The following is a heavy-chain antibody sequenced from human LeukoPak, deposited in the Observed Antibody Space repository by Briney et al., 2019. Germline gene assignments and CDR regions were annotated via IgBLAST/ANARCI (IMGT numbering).Heavy chain of an antibody. V-gene: IGHV5-51*01. CDR1: GYSFTNYW. J-gene: IGHJ3*02. D-gene: IGHD2-2*02. CDR2: FYPGDSDT. CDR3: ARRDKYCTSTGCYKDAFDI. Sequence: GGSLKISCKGSGYSFTNYWIGWVRQMPGKGLEWMGLFYPGDSDTRYSPSFQGQVTISADKSISTAYLQWSSLMASDTAIYFCARRDKYCTSTGCYKDAFDIWGQGAMVTVSS.